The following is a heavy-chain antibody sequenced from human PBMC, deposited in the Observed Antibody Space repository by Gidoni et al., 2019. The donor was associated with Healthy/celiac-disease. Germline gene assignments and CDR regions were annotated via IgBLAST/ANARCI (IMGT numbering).Heavy chain of an antibody. V-gene: IGHV5-10-1*03. D-gene: IGHD5-18*01. J-gene: IGHJ2*01. Sequence: EVQLVQSGAEVKKPGESLRISCKGSGYSFISYWISWVRQMPGKGLEWMGRIDPSDSYTNYSPSFQGHVTISADKSISTAYLQWSSLKASDTAMYYCARHRGVDTAMAFDWYFDLWGRGTLVTVSS. CDR1: GYSFISYW. CDR2: IDPSDSYT. CDR3: ARHRGVDTAMAFDWYFDL.